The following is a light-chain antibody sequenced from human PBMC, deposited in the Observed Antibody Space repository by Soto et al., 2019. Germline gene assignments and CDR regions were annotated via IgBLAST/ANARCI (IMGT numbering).Light chain of an antibody. CDR3: AAWDDSLSGVV. CDR2: RNN. J-gene: IGLJ2*01. CDR1: SSKIGSNF. Sequence: QAVVTQPPSASGTPGQRVTISCSGSSSKIGSNFVYWYQQLPGTAPKPLIYRNNQRPSGVPDRFSGSKSGTSASLAISGLRSEDEADYYCAAWDDSLSGVVFGGGTKLTVL. V-gene: IGLV1-47*01.